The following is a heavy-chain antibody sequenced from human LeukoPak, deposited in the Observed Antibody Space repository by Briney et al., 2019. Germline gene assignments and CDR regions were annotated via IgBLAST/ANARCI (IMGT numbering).Heavy chain of an antibody. V-gene: IGHV1-24*01. CDR2: FDPEDGET. CDR1: GYTLTELS. CDR3: ATDYGSGSSYYWAY. D-gene: IGHD3-10*01. J-gene: IGHJ4*02. Sequence: GASVKVSCKVSGYTLTELSMHWVRQAPGKGLEWMGGFDPEDGETIYAQKFQGRVTMTEDTSTDTAYMELSSLRSEDTAVYYCATDYGSGSSYYWAYWGQGTPVTVSS.